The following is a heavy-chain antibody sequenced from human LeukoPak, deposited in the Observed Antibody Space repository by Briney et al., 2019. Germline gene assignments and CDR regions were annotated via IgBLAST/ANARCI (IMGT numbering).Heavy chain of an antibody. D-gene: IGHD3-9*01. CDR3: ARGGPTYYDILTGYDPRQYYFDY. CDR1: GGSISSYY. CDR2: IYYSGST. V-gene: IGHV4-59*01. J-gene: IGHJ4*02. Sequence: PSETLSLTCTVSGGSISSYYWSWIRQPPGKGLEWIGYIYYSGSTNYNPSLKSRVTIPVDTSKNQFSLKLSSVTAADTAVYYCARGGPTYYDILTGYDPRQYYFDYWGQGTLVTVSS.